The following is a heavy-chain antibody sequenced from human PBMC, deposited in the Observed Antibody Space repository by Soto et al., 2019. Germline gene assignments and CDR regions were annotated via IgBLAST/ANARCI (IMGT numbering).Heavy chain of an antibody. CDR3: ATRTYYGDRCMDV. CDR2: IFHSGVT. CDR1: GGSITITNW. J-gene: IGHJ6*02. D-gene: IGHD4-17*01. Sequence: QVHLQESGPGLVKPSGTLSLTCAVSGGSITITNWWNWVRQPPGKGLEWIGEIFHSGVTNYNPSRKSRVTMSVDKSKNQFSLNLSSVTAADTAMYYCATRTYYGDRCMDVWGQGTTVTVSS. V-gene: IGHV4-4*02.